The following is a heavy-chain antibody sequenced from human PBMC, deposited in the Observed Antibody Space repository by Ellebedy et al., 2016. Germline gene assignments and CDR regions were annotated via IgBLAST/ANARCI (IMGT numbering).Heavy chain of an antibody. CDR3: ARVGSSSWYSFVGYYFDY. J-gene: IGHJ4*02. CDR2: IIPIFGTA. D-gene: IGHD6-13*01. CDR1: GGTFSSYA. V-gene: IGHV1-69*13. Sequence: SVKVSXXASGGTFSSYAISWVRQAPGQGLDWMGGIIPIFGTANYAQKFQGRVTITADESTSTAYMELSSLRSEDTAVYYCARVGSSSWYSFVGYYFDYWGQGTLVTVSS.